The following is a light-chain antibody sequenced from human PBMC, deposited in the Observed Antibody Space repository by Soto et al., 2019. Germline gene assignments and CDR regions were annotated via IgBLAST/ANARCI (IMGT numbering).Light chain of an antibody. CDR2: AAS. CDR3: QQSYSTPLG. V-gene: IGKV1-39*01. Sequence: DIQMTQSPSSLSASVGDRVTITCRASQSIGRYLNWYQQKPGKAPNLVIYAASSLQSGVPSRISGSGSGTDFTLTISWLQPEDVATYYCQQSYSTPLGFGQGTRLE. J-gene: IGKJ5*01. CDR1: QSIGRY.